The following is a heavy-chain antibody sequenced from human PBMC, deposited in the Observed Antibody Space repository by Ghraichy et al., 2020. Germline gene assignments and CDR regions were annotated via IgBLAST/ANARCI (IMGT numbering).Heavy chain of an antibody. CDR3: ARGDDGSPDS. J-gene: IGHJ4*02. CDR2: RSPDKETK. V-gene: IGHV3-33*05. D-gene: IGHD1-26*01. CDR1: GFPFSRYG. Sequence: GESLNISCKGSGFPFSRYGFHWVRRAPGKGLEWVAVRSPDKETKFHADSVRGRFTISRDDSKSTLLLRMNNLRPEDTGIYYCARGDDGSPDSWGPGTQVIVSS.